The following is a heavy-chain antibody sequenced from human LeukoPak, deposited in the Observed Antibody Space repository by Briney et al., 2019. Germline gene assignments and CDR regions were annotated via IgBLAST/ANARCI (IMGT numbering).Heavy chain of an antibody. CDR2: ISSSSTYI. CDR3: ASPGSVGDTGMPDY. J-gene: IGHJ4*02. CDR1: GFTFSSYT. V-gene: IGHV3-21*01. D-gene: IGHD5-18*01. Sequence: PGGSLRLSCAASGFTFSSYTMNWVRQAPGKGLEWVSSISSSSTYINYADSVKGRFTISRDNAKNSLYLQMNSLRAEDTAVYYCASPGSVGDTGMPDYWGQGTLVTVPS.